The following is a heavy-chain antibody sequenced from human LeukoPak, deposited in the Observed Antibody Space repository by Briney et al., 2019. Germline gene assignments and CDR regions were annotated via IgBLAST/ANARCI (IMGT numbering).Heavy chain of an antibody. D-gene: IGHD1-7*01. Sequence: SETLSLTCAEYGLSFSGYCWIWIRQPPGKGLEWMGVINYIGRTNYNPSLKSQITMSVDKSKNQFSLKLTSMTAADTAIYYCVRGNWNYGSRSWGQGTLVTVSS. CDR3: VRGNWNYGSRS. CDR2: INYIGRT. J-gene: IGHJ4*02. CDR1: GLSFSGYC. V-gene: IGHV4-34*01.